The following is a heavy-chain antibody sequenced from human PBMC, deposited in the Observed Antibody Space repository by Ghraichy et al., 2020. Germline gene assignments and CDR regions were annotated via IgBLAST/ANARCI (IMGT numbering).Heavy chain of an antibody. J-gene: IGHJ1*01. D-gene: IGHD4-17*01. CDR3: ARAENDYGRSQH. CDR1: GGSVSSGSYY. Sequence: SETLSLTCTVSGGSVSSGSYYWSWIRQPPGKGLEWIGYIYYSGSTNYNPSLKSRVTISVDTSKNQFSLKLSSVTAADTAVYYCARAENDYGRSQHWGQGTLVTISS. V-gene: IGHV4-61*01. CDR2: IYYSGST.